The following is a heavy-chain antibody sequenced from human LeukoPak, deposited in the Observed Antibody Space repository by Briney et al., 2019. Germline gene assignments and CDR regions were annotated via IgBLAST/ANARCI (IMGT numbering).Heavy chain of an antibody. Sequence: PVKVSCKXSGGTFSSYAISWVRQAPGQGLEWMGGIIPIFGTANYAQKFQGRVTITADESTSTAYMELSSLRSEDTAVYYCARVELYYDFWSGSNWFDPWGQGALVTVSS. CDR3: ARVELYYDFWSGSNWFDP. D-gene: IGHD3-3*01. CDR1: GGTFSSYA. J-gene: IGHJ5*02. CDR2: IIPIFGTA. V-gene: IGHV1-69*01.